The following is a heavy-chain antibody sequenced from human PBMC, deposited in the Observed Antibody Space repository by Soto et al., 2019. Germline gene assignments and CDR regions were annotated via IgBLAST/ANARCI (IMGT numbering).Heavy chain of an antibody. V-gene: IGHV4-34*01. CDR1: GGSFSGYY. CDR2: INHSGGT. CDR3: ARETAYYDILTGYSRYYYYYGMDV. Sequence: PSETLSLTCAVYGGSFSGYYWSWIRQPPGKGLEWIGEINHSGGTNYNPSLKSRVTISVDTSKNQFSLKLSSVTAADTALYYCARETAYYDILTGYSRYYYYYGMDVWGQGTTVTVSS. D-gene: IGHD3-9*01. J-gene: IGHJ6*02.